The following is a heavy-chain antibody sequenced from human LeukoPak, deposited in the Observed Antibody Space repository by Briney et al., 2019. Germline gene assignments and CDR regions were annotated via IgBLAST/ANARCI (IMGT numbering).Heavy chain of an antibody. J-gene: IGHJ3*01. D-gene: IGHD6-25*01. CDR1: GDSVSTGGVA. CDR3: ARGRASAFDV. CDR2: TYYTSKWNT. Sequence: SQTLSLTCAISGDSVSTGGVAWNWVRQSPSRGLEWLGRTYYTSKWNTDYAVSVKSRIVVNPDTSKNQFPLQLNSVTSEDTTVYYCARGRASAFDVWGQGTMVTVSS. V-gene: IGHV6-1*01.